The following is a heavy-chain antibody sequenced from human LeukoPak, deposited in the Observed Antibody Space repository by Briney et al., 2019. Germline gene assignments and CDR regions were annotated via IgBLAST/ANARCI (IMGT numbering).Heavy chain of an antibody. V-gene: IGHV3-30-3*01. D-gene: IGHD6-13*01. Sequence: PGGSLRLSCAASGFTFSTYTMHWVRQAPGKGLEWVAVIPYDGSSKYYADSVKGRFTISRDNSKNTLYLQMNSLRAEDTAVYYCARDQGSHKSSDVDYWGQGTLVTVSS. J-gene: IGHJ4*02. CDR2: IPYDGSSK. CDR3: ARDQGSHKSSDVDY. CDR1: GFTFSTYT.